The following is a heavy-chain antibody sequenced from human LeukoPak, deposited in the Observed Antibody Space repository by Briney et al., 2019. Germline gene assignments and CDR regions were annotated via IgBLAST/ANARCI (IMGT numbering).Heavy chain of an antibody. Sequence: GGSLRLSCVGSGFLFDDHAMHWVRQPPGKGLEWVSVISWHSRTIGYGDSVKGRFTISRDNTKNSLFLQMSSLRPEDTASYYCAKSTDSSASPDSWGQGTLVTVSS. D-gene: IGHD3-22*01. J-gene: IGHJ5*02. CDR2: ISWHSRTI. CDR1: GFLFDDHA. V-gene: IGHV3-9*01. CDR3: AKSTDSSASPDS.